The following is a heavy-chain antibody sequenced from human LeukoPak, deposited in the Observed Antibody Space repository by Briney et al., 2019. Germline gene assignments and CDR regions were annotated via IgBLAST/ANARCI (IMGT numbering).Heavy chain of an antibody. J-gene: IGHJ5*02. CDR2: ISAYNGNT. D-gene: IGHD3-10*01. Sequence: ASVKVSCKASGYTFTSYAISWVRQAPGQGLEWMGWISAYNGNTNYAQKLQGRVTMTTDTSTSTAYLELRSLRSDDTAVYYCARERFGTITMVRGSWFDPWGQGTLVTVSS. CDR1: GYTFTSYA. CDR3: ARERFGTITMVRGSWFDP. V-gene: IGHV1-18*01.